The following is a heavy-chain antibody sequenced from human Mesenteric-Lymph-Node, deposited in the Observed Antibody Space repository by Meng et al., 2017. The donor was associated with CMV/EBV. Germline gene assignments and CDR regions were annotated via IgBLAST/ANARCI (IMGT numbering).Heavy chain of an antibody. CDR3: VRVGFCSSTTCQAGVAAAFDS. D-gene: IGHD2-2*03. V-gene: IGHV3-38-3*01. CDR2: ISGGSA. CDR1: GFTVSCHE. Sequence: GESLKISCAASGFTVSCHEMSWVRQAPGKGLEWVSSISGGSAYYADSRKGRFTISRDNSKNTLYLQMNSLRVEDTAVYYCVRVGFCSSTTCQAGVAAAFDSWGQGMLVTVSS. J-gene: IGHJ4*02.